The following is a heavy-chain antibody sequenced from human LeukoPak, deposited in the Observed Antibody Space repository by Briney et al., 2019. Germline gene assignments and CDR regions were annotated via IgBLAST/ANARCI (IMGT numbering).Heavy chain of an antibody. D-gene: IGHD2-15*01. J-gene: IGHJ6*03. CDR3: AKGRGSSVVGTSSMDV. Sequence: GGSLRLSCAASGFTVSGNYMSWVRQAPGKGLEWVASIWYDGSNKYNADSVKGRFTISRDNSKNTLYLQMNSLRGDDTAVYYCAKGRGSSVVGTSSMDVWGKGTTVTVSS. V-gene: IGHV3-30*02. CDR1: GFTVSGNY. CDR2: IWYDGSNK.